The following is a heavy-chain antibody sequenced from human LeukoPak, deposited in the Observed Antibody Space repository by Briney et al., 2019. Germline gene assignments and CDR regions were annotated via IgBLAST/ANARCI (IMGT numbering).Heavy chain of an antibody. Sequence: TPSETLSLTWTVSAGSISSYYWSWIRQPAGKGLECIGRIYTSGSTNYNPSLKSRVTMSVDTSKTQYYLKLSPVPAADTAVYYCARDRKDCSSTSCYSIPSFDIWGQGTMVTVSS. D-gene: IGHD2-2*01. J-gene: IGHJ3*02. CDR1: AGSISSYY. CDR3: ARDRKDCSSTSCYSIPSFDI. V-gene: IGHV4-4*07. CDR2: IYTSGST.